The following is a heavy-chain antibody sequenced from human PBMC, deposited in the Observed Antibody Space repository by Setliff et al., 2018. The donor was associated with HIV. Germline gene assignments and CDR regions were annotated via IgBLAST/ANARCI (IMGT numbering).Heavy chain of an antibody. CDR1: GYTFTSYD. CDR3: ARRGNYYASVFDY. J-gene: IGHJ4*02. CDR2: MNPNSGNT. V-gene: IGHV1-8*01. Sequence: ASVKVSCKASGYTFTSYDINWVRQATGQGLEWMGWMNPNSGNTNYAQKLQGRVTITRDTSTSTAYMDLRSLRSDDTAVYYCARRGNYYASVFDYGGKGKLVT. D-gene: IGHD3-10*01.